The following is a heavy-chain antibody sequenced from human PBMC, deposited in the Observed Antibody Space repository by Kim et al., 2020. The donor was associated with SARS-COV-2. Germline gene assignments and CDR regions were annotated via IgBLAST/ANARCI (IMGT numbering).Heavy chain of an antibody. D-gene: IGHD3-3*01. J-gene: IGHJ6*02. CDR3: ARGGARGFWSGYYSQYYYYYGMDV. CDR2: INHSGST. CDR1: GGSFSGYY. V-gene: IGHV4-34*01. Sequence: SETLSLTCAVYGGSFSGYYWSWIRQPPGKGLEWIGEINHSGSTNYNPSLKSRVTISVDTSKNQFSLKLSSVTAADTAVYYCARGGARGFWSGYYSQYYYYYGMDVWGQGTTVTVSS.